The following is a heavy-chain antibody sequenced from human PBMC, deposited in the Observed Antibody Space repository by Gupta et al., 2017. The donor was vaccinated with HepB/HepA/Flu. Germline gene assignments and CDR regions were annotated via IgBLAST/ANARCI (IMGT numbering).Heavy chain of an antibody. V-gene: IGHV4-39*01. CDR1: GGSFSSSSYY. Sequence: QLQLQESGPGLVKPSETLSPTCTVSGGSFSSSSYYWGWIRQPPGKGLEWIGSIYYSGSTYYNPSLKSRVTISVDTSKNQFSLKLSSVTAADTAVYYCASVTRYGMDVWGQGTTVTVSS. D-gene: IGHD1-1*01. CDR3: ASVTRYGMDV. CDR2: IYYSGST. J-gene: IGHJ6*02.